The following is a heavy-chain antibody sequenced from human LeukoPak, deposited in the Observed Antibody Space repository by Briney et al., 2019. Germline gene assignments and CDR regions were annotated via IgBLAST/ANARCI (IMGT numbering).Heavy chain of an antibody. Sequence: PSETLSLTCTVSGGSISSSSYYWGWIRQPPGKGLEWIGSIYYGGSTYYNPSLKSRVTISVDTSKNQFSLRLSSVTAADTAVYYSARQGAYCSGGTCYDFDYWGPGTLVIVSS. V-gene: IGHV4-39*01. CDR1: GGSISSSSYY. J-gene: IGHJ4*02. CDR2: IYYGGST. D-gene: IGHD2-15*01. CDR3: ARQGAYCSGGTCYDFDY.